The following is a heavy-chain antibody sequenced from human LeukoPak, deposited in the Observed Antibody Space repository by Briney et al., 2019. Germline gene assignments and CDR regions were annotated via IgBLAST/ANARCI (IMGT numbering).Heavy chain of an antibody. Sequence: GGPLRLPCGAFGFTLPNAWMTWVPQSPGKGLEWGGRFRPTTEGGTRDYAAPVKGRFTISRDDSTSTLYLQLNSLKTEDTAVYYCATSELERRSHFDFWGQGTLVTVSS. CDR1: GFTLPNAW. CDR3: ATSELERRSHFDF. V-gene: IGHV3-15*05. CDR2: FRPTTEGGTR. D-gene: IGHD1-1*01. J-gene: IGHJ4*02.